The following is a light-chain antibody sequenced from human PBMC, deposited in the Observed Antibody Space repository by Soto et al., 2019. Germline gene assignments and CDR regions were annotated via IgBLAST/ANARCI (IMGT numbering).Light chain of an antibody. CDR1: QSINTW. CDR2: TAS. CDR3: QQHESYPRT. V-gene: IGKV1-5*03. Sequence: DIQMTQSPSTLSASVGDRVTITCRANQSINTWLAWYQQKPGKAPRLLIYTASSLESGVPSRFSGSGSGTEFTLTISSLQPDDFATYYCQQHESYPRTFGQGTKVEIK. J-gene: IGKJ1*01.